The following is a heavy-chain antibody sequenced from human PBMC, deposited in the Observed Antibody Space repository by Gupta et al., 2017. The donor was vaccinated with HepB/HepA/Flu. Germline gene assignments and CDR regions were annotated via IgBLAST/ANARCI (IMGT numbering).Heavy chain of an antibody. CDR3: TTLTVTGNWPEY. CDR2: IKSKTDGGTT. CDR1: GFTFSDAW. J-gene: IGHJ4*01. V-gene: IGHV3-15*01. Sequence: EVHLVESGGGLVKPGGSLRLSCAASGFTFSDAWMNWVRQAPGKGLELVGRIKSKTDGGTTEFAAPVKDRFSISRDDSKNTLYLLMNSLKTDYTAVYYCTTLTVTGNWPEYWGQGTLVTVSS. D-gene: IGHD4-17*01.